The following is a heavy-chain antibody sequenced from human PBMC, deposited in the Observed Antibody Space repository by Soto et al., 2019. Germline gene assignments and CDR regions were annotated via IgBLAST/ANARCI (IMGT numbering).Heavy chain of an antibody. CDR1: GGSISSGGYY. CDR2: IYYSGST. V-gene: IGHV4-31*03. J-gene: IGHJ4*02. CDR3: ARVEALDSSGYYSLYYFDY. Sequence: QVQLQESGPGLVKPSQTLSLTCTVSGGSISSGGYYWSWIRQHPGKGLEWIGYIYYSGSTYYNPSLKSRVTISVDTSKNQFSLKLSSVTAADTAVYYCARVEALDSSGYYSLYYFDYWGQGTLVTVSS. D-gene: IGHD3-22*01.